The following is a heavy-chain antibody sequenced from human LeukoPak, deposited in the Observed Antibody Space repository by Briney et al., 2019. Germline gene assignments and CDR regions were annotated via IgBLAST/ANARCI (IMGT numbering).Heavy chain of an antibody. V-gene: IGHV1-69*04. Sequence: ASVKVSCKASGCTFSSYAISWVRQAPGQGLEWVGRIIPILGIANYAQKFQGRVTITADKSTSTAYMELSSLRSEDTAVYYCARGGFRVVTAIEDYYYYYGMDVWGQGTTVTVSS. D-gene: IGHD2-21*02. CDR3: ARGGFRVVTAIEDYYYYYGMDV. J-gene: IGHJ6*02. CDR1: GCTFSSYA. CDR2: IIPILGIA.